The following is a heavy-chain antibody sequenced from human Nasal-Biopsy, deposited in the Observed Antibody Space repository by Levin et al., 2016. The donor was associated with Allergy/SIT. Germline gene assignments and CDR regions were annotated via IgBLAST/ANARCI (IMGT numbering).Heavy chain of an antibody. CDR2: ISGRGDST. Sequence: GGSLRLSCAASGFTFRKYAMSWVRQAPGKGLEWVSGISGRGDSTYYADSMKGRFTISRDNSKNTLFLQMNSLRPEDTAVYSCAKDPYTYYYGSGTHFDSWGQGNPGHRLL. CDR1: GFTFRKYA. J-gene: IGHJ4*02. V-gene: IGHV3-23*01. CDR3: AKDPYTYYYGSGTHFDS. D-gene: IGHD3-10*01.